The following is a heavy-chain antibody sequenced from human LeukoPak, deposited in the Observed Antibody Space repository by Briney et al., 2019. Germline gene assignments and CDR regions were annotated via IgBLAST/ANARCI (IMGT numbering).Heavy chain of an antibody. Sequence: RGSLRLSCAASGFTFSSYAMHWVRQAPGKGLEWVAVISYDGSNKYYADSVKGRFTISRDNSKNTLYLQMNSLRAEDTAVYYCARDLVAASDHFDYCGQGTPFTVSS. V-gene: IGHV3-30-3*01. CDR2: ISYDGSNK. J-gene: IGHJ4*02. D-gene: IGHD6-13*01. CDR3: ARDLVAASDHFDY. CDR1: GFTFSSYA.